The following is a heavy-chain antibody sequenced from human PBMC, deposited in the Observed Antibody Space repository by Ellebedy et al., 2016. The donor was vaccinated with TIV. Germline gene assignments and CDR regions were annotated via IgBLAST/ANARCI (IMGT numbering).Heavy chain of an antibody. CDR3: AKSYTAAAGTLVVVYGMDV. CDR1: GGSVSSGSYY. V-gene: IGHV4-61*01. CDR2: IYYSGST. D-gene: IGHD6-13*01. Sequence: GSLRLXCTVSGGSVSSGSYYWSWIRQPPGKGLEWIGYIYYSGSTNYNPSLKSRVTISVDTSKNQFSLKLSSVTAADTAVYYCAKSYTAAAGTLVVVYGMDVWGQGTTVTVSS. J-gene: IGHJ6*02.